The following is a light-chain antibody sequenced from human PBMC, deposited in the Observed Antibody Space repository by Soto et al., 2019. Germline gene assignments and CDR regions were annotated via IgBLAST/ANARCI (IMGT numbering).Light chain of an antibody. CDR3: YSDAGENLYV. J-gene: IGLJ1*01. CDR2: LEGSGSY. CDR1: SGHSSYI. Sequence: QPVLTQSSSASASLGSSVKLTCTLSSGHSSYIIAWHQQQPGKAPRYLMKLEGSGSYNKGSGVPDRFSGSKSGTTASLTISGLQAEDEAHYYCYSDAGENLYVFGTGTKVTVL. V-gene: IGLV4-60*03.